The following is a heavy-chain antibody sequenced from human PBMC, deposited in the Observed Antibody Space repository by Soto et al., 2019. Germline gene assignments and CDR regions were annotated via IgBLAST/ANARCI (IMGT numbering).Heavy chain of an antibody. V-gene: IGHV3-33*01. CDR1: GFTFSSYG. D-gene: IGHD2-2*01. J-gene: IGHJ6*02. CDR3: ARDPIYCSSTSCNNYYYYGMDV. Sequence: QVQLVESGGGVVQPGRSLRLSCAASGFTFSSYGMHWVRQAPGKGLEWVAVIWYDGSNKYYADSVKGRFTISRDNSKNTLYLQMNSLRAEDTAVYYCARDPIYCSSTSCNNYYYYGMDVWGQGTTVTVSS. CDR2: IWYDGSNK.